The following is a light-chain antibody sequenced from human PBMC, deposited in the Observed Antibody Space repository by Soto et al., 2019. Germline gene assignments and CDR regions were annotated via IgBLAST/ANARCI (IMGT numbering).Light chain of an antibody. V-gene: IGLV1-44*01. CDR2: NNN. Sequence: QSVLTQPPSASGTPGQRVTISCSGSSSNIGSNTVNWYQQLPGTAPRLLIYNNNQRPSGVPDRFSGSKSGTSASLAVSGLQSEDEADYYCAAWDDSLDGYVVLGGGTKLTVL. J-gene: IGLJ2*01. CDR3: AAWDDSLDGYVV. CDR1: SSNIGSNT.